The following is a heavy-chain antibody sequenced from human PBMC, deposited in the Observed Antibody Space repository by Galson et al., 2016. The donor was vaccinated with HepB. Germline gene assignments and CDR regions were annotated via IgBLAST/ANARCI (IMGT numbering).Heavy chain of an antibody. V-gene: IGHV4-59*01. J-gene: IGHJ6*03. Sequence: SETLSLTCTVSGGSISSYYWSWIRQPPGKGLEWIGYIYYSGSTNYNPSLKSRVTISVDTSKNQFSLKLSSVTAADKAVYYCASYYYYMDVWGKGTTVTVSS. CDR2: IYYSGST. CDR1: GGSISSYY. CDR3: ASYYYYMDV.